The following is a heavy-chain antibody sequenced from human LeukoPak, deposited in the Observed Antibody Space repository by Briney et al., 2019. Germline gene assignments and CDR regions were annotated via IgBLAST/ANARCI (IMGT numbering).Heavy chain of an antibody. CDR1: GYTFTGYY. V-gene: IGHV1-2*02. D-gene: IGHD3-22*01. Sequence: ASVKVSCKASGYTFTGYYMHWVRQAPGQGLEWMGWINPNSGGTNYAQKFQGRVTMTRDTSISTAYMELSRLGSDDTAVYYCAKDYYDSSGYYPSYWGQGTLVTVSS. CDR3: AKDYYDSSGYYPSY. J-gene: IGHJ4*02. CDR2: INPNSGGT.